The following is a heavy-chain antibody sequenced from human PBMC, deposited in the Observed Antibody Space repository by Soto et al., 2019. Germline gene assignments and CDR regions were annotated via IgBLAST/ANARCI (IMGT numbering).Heavy chain of an antibody. CDR1: GYTFTSYA. CDR3: ARSCRGFGEFGDAFDI. D-gene: IGHD3-10*01. V-gene: IGHV1-3*01. J-gene: IGHJ3*02. CDR2: INAGNGNT. Sequence: GASVKVSCKASGYTFTSYAMHWVRQAPGQRLEWMGWINAGNGNTKYSQKFQGRVTITRDTSASTAYMELSSLRSEDTAVYYCARSCRGFGEFGDAFDIWGQGTMVTVSS.